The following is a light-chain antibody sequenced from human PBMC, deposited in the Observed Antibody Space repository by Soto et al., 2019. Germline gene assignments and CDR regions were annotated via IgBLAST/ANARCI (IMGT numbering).Light chain of an antibody. CDR1: QSISRL. V-gene: IGKV1-5*01. Sequence: DMQMTQSPSTLSASVGDRVIIACRASQSISRLLAWYQQKPGKAPKLLIYDASSLESGVPSRFSGSGSGTEFTLTISSLQPDDFASYYCQQYEDYWSFGQGTKVEI. CDR3: QQYEDYWS. CDR2: DAS. J-gene: IGKJ1*01.